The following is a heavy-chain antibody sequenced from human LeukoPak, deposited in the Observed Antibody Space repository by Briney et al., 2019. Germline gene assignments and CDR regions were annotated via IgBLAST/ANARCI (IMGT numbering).Heavy chain of an antibody. CDR3: ARRPSGWAFDI. CDR1: GGSISSYY. D-gene: IGHD3-22*01. V-gene: IGHV4-59*08. Sequence: SETLSLTCTVSGGSISSYYWNWIRQPPGKGLEWIGSIYYSGTTNYNPSLKSRVTISVDTSKNQFSLKLSSVTATDTAVYYCARRPSGWAFDIWGRGTMVTVSS. CDR2: IYYSGTT. J-gene: IGHJ3*02.